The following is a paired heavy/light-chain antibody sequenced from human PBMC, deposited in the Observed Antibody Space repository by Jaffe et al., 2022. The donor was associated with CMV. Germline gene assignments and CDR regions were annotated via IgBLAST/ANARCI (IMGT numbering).Heavy chain of an antibody. CDR2: ISYIGST. J-gene: IGHJ4*02. V-gene: IGHV4-59*01. D-gene: IGHD5-18*01. Sequence: QVQLQESGPGLVKPSETLSLTCTVSGASFSNYYWSWIRQPPGKGLEWIGYISYIGSTNYNPSLKGRVTISADTSKNQFSLKVNSVTAADTAVYFCARAGYSFGYGVYDYWGQGTQVTVSS. CDR3: ARAGYSFGYGVYDY. CDR1: GASFSNYY.
Light chain of an antibody. CDR2: RAS. CDR3: QQSNTWPWT. V-gene: IGKV3-15*01. J-gene: IGKJ1*01. CDR1: QSVSSD. Sequence: EIVMTQSPATLSVSPGERATLSCRASQSVSSDLAWYQQKPGQAPRLLIYRASTRAPGIPARFSGSGSGTEFTLIISSLQSEDFSVYVCQQSNTWPWTFGQGTKVEIK.